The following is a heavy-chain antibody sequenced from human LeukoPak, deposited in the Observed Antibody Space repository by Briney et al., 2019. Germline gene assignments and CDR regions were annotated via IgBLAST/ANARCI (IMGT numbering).Heavy chain of an antibody. CDR3: ARHGGYSYGYIPY. J-gene: IGHJ4*02. D-gene: IGHD5-18*01. CDR2: IYYSGST. Sequence: WETLSLTCTVSGGSISSSSYYWGWIRQPPGKGLEWIGSIYYSGSTYYNPSLKSRVTISVDTSKYQFSLKLSSVTAADTAVYYCARHGGYSYGYIPYWGQGTLVTVSS. CDR1: GGSISSSSYY. V-gene: IGHV4-39*01.